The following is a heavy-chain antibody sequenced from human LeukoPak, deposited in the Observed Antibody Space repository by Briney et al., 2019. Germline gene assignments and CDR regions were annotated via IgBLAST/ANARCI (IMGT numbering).Heavy chain of an antibody. CDR1: GGTFSSYA. Sequence: SVKVSCKASGGTFSSYAISWVRQAPGQGLEWMGGIIPIFGTANYAQKFQGRVTITADESTSTAYMELSSLRSEDTAVYYCARETRACSSTSCMGYWGQGTLVTVSS. CDR2: IIPIFGTA. J-gene: IGHJ4*02. CDR3: ARETRACSSTSCMGY. D-gene: IGHD2-2*01. V-gene: IGHV1-69*13.